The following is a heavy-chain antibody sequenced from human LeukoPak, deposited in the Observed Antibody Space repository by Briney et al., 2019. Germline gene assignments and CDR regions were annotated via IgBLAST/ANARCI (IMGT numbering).Heavy chain of an antibody. J-gene: IGHJ4*02. Sequence: GESLKISCKGSGYGFATFWIGWVRQMPGKGLEWMGIIYPGDSDTRYGPSFQGQVTISVDRSISTAYLKWSSLKASDTAIYYCARRGPVAENGYYFDSWGQGTLVTVSS. CDR2: IYPGDSDT. V-gene: IGHV5-51*01. D-gene: IGHD2-15*01. CDR3: ARRGPVAENGYYFDS. CDR1: GYGFATFW.